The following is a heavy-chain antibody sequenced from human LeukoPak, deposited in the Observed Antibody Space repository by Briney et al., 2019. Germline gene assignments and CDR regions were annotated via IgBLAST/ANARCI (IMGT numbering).Heavy chain of an antibody. CDR2: IFYSGST. CDR1: GGSISTSNYY. D-gene: IGHD6-19*01. V-gene: IGHV4-39*07. J-gene: IGHJ5*02. Sequence: SETLSLTCTVSGGSISTSNYYWGWIRQPPGKGLEWIGNIFYSGSTYYSPSLRSRVTISLDTSRNQFSLKLNSVTAADTAVYYCARGLKFLWYSSGWYGEDGFDPWGQGTLVTVSS. CDR3: ARGLKFLWYSSGWYGEDGFDP.